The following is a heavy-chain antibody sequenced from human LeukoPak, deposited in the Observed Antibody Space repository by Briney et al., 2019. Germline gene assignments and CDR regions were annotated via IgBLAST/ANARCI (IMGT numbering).Heavy chain of an antibody. D-gene: IGHD3-16*02. CDR2: INPSGGST. V-gene: IGHV1-46*01. J-gene: IGHJ4*02. Sequence: ASVKVSCKASGYTFTSYYMHWVRQAPGQGLEWMGIINPSGGSTSYAQKFQGRVTMTRDTSTSTVYMELSSLRSEDTAVYYCARGDYVWGSYRYTDYWGQGTLVTVSS. CDR3: ARGDYVWGSYRYTDY. CDR1: GYTFTSYY.